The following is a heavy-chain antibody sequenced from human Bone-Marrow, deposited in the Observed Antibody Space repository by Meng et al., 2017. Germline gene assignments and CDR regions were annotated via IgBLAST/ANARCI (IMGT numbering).Heavy chain of an antibody. Sequence: SLKISCAASGFTFDDYAMHWVRQAPGKGLEWASGISWNSGSIGYADSVKGRFTISRDNAKNSLYLQMNSLRAEDTALYYCAKDTFPTWELPEAWGQGTLVTVSS. D-gene: IGHD1-26*01. J-gene: IGHJ5*02. CDR3: AKDTFPTWELPEA. V-gene: IGHV3-9*01. CDR1: GFTFDDYA. CDR2: ISWNSGSI.